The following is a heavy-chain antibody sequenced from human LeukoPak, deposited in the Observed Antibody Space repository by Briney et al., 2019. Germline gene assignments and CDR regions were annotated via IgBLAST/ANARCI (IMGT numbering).Heavy chain of an antibody. V-gene: IGHV3-66*01. J-gene: IGHJ4*01. D-gene: IGHD5/OR15-5a*01. CDR3: AKRPVSSCN. CDR1: GFTMRDND. Sequence: GGSLRLFCAVSGFTMRDNDMTWVRQAPGKGLEWVSLIYSSGGTSYADSVKGRFTISKDNSKNTLYLQMNSLRAEDTAVYYCAKRPVSSCNWGLGTLVTVSS. CDR2: IYSSGGT.